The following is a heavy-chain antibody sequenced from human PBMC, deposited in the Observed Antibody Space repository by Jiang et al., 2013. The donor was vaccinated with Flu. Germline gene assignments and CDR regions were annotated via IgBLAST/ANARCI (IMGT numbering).Heavy chain of an antibody. V-gene: IGHV4-59*01. J-gene: IGHJ4*02. Sequence: SISSYYWSWIRQPPGKGLEWIGYIYYSGSTNYNPSLKSRVTISVDTSKNQFSLKLSSVTAADTAVYYCARESGVWTAEEEYGGGSGFDYWGQGTLVTVSS. CDR2: IYYSGST. CDR3: ARESGVWTAEEEYGGGSGFDY. CDR1: SISSYY. D-gene: IGHD1-26*01.